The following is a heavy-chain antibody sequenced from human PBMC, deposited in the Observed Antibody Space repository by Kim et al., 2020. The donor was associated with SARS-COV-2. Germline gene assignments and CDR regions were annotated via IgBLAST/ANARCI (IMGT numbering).Heavy chain of an antibody. V-gene: IGHV3-23*01. J-gene: IGHJ3*02. CDR3: AKDPTHPHDAFDI. Sequence: YADSVKGRFTISRDNSKNTLYLQMNSLRAEDTAVYYCAKDPTHPHDAFDIWGQGTMVTVSS.